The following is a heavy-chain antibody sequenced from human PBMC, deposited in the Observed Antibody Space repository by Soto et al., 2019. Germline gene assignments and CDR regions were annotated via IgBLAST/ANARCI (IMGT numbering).Heavy chain of an antibody. J-gene: IGHJ3*01. D-gene: IGHD1-1*01. V-gene: IGHV3-21*06. CDR2: ISSGSVYI. CDR3: ARYDAFKAFDL. CDR1: GFTFNSYS. Sequence: LRLSCAASGFTFNSYSVNWVRQAPGKGLEWVASISSGSVYIDFADSVKGRFTISRDDVTNSVSLQMDSLRVEDTGIYYCARYDAFKAFDLWGQGTMVTVSS.